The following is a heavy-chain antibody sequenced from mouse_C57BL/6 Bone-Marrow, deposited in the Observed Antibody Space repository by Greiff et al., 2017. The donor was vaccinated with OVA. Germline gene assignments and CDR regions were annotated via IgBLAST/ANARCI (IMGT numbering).Heavy chain of an antibody. CDR2: LDPSDSYT. V-gene: IGHV1-69*01. CDR3: AREAIYLTWFAY. CDR1: GYTFTSYW. Sequence: QVQLQQPGAELVMPGASVKLSCKASGYTFTSYWMHWVKQRPGQGLEWIGELDPSDSYTNYNQKFKGKSTLTVDKSSSTAYMQLSILTSEDSAVYYCAREAIYLTWFAYWGQGTLVTVSA. D-gene: IGHD5-5*01. J-gene: IGHJ3*01.